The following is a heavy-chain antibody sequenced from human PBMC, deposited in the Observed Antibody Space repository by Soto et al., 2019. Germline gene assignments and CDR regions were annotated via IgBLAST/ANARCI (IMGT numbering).Heavy chain of an antibody. J-gene: IGHJ4*02. CDR1: GFTFSNYG. CDR2: IWYDGNNK. CDR3: ARGNYGASGIDE. D-gene: IGHD1-7*01. Sequence: GGSLSLSCEGSGFTFSNYGIHWVRQAPGMGLDWVAVIWYDGNNKYYSESVKGRFTISRGNSKNTVFLEMSSLRAEDTAVYYWARGNYGASGIDEWGPGALVTVSS. V-gene: IGHV3-33*01.